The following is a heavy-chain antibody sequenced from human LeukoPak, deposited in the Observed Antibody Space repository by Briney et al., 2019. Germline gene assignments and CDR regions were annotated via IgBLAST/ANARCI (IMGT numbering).Heavy chain of an antibody. CDR2: ISYDGRNK. J-gene: IGHJ4*02. CDR3: AKDPPASGYHLDY. D-gene: IGHD3-22*01. V-gene: IGHV3-30*18. CDR1: GFTFSNHV. Sequence: PGGSLRLSCAASGFTFSNHVIHWVRQAPGKGLEGLAFISYDGRNKDYAESVKGRFTVSRDNSKNMVYLQMNSLRVEDTAVFYCAKDPPASGYHLDYWGQGTLVTVSS.